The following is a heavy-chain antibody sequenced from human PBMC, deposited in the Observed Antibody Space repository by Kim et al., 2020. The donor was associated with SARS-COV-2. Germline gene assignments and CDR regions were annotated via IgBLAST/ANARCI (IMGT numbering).Heavy chain of an antibody. CDR3: ARVLTSGWSYFDY. CDR2: IISSSSYI. J-gene: IGHJ4*02. D-gene: IGHD6-19*01. Sequence: GGSLRLSCAASGFTFSSYSMNWVRPAPGKGLEWISSIISSSSYIYYADSVKGRFTISRDNARASLYLQMNSLRAEDTAVYYCARVLTSGWSYFDYWGQGTLVTVSS. V-gene: IGHV3-21*04. CDR1: GFTFSSYS.